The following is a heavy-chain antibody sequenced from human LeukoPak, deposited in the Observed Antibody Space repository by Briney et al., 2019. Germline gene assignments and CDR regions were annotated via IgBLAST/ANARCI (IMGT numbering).Heavy chain of an antibody. CDR3: ARGEGISITIFGVVLDY. CDR1: GYTFTGYY. D-gene: IGHD3-3*01. CDR2: INPNSGGT. Sequence: GASVKVSCKASGYTFTGYYMHWVRQAPGQGLECMGWINPNSGGTNYAQKFQGRVTMIRDTTISTAYMELSRLRSDDTAVYYCARGEGISITIFGVVLDYWGQGTLVTGSS. J-gene: IGHJ4*02. V-gene: IGHV1-2*02.